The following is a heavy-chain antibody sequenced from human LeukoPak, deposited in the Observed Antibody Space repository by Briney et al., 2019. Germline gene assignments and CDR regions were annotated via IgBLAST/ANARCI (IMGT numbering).Heavy chain of an antibody. CDR1: GGSISSYY. CDR2: IYTSGST. CDR3: ASAPYPYGGNHNDAFDI. V-gene: IGHV4-4*07. D-gene: IGHD4-23*01. J-gene: IGHJ3*02. Sequence: PSETLSLTCTVSGGSISSYYWSWIRQPAGKGLEWIGRIYTSGSTNYNPSLKSRVTMSVDTSKNQFSLKLSSVTAADTAVYYCASAPYPYGGNHNDAFDIWGQGTMVTVSS.